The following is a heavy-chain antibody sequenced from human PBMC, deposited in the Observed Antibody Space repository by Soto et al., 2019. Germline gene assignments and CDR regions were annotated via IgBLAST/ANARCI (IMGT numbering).Heavy chain of an antibody. CDR2: IDHSGST. CDR1: GGSFSGYS. D-gene: IGHD6-19*01. CDR3: ARAVAVPADFDY. V-gene: IGHV4-34*01. J-gene: IGHJ4*02. Sequence: PSETLSLTCAVYGGSFSGYSWTWIRQAPGKGLEWIGEIDHSGSTTYNPSLKSRVTISIDRSKNQFSLNLSSVTAADTAVYYCARAVAVPADFDYWGQGTLVTVSS.